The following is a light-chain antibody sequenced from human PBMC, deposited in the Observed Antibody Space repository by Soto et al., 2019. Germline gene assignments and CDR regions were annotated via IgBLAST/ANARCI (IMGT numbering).Light chain of an antibody. CDR1: ESLVHSDGNTY. CDR3: MQATQFSWT. J-gene: IGKJ1*01. CDR2: KIS. V-gene: IGKV2-24*01. Sequence: DIVITQSPLSSPVTLGQPASISCRSSESLVHSDGNTYLSWLHQRPGQPPRLLIYKISKRLPGVPERISGSGAGTELTLKISRVEAEDVGIYYCMQATQFSWTFGQGTKVDIK.